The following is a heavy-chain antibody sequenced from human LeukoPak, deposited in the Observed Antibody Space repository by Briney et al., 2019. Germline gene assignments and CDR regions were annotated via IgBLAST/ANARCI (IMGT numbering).Heavy chain of an antibody. CDR1: GGTFSSYA. D-gene: IGHD5-24*01. CDR3: ARDPGRWLLNY. Sequence: SVKVSCKASGGTFSSYAISGVRQAPGQGLEWMGGIIPIFGTANYAQKFQGRVTITADESTSTAYVELSSLRSEDTAVYYCARDPGRWLLNYWGQGTLVTVSS. V-gene: IGHV1-69*13. CDR2: IIPIFGTA. J-gene: IGHJ4*02.